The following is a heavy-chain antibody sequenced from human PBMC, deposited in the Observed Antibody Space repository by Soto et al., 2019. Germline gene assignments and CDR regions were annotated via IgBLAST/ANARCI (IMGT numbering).Heavy chain of an antibody. CDR3: ARVGVVTAAGTSEY. CDR1: GFTFSDYY. D-gene: IGHD6-13*01. CDR2: ISGTSDSI. V-gene: IGHV3-11*06. Sequence: RRLSCAASGFTFSDYYMSWIRQVPGKGLEWVAYISGTSDSIPYADSVKGRFTISRDNAKNSLYLQMNSLRADDTAVYYCARVGVVTAAGTSEYWGQGALVQISS. J-gene: IGHJ4*02.